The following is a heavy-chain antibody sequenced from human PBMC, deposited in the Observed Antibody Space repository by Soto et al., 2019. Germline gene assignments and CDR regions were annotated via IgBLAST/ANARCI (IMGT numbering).Heavy chain of an antibody. CDR3: AREKLTAVVTLSFDI. Sequence: QVQFMQSGADVKKPGASVKVSCRVFGYNFSKTGFNWVRQAPGQGLEWMGWISGKNGNTNYAQKFRGRVTFTTDTSTSTAYMDLRGLTSDDTAVYYCAREKLTAVVTLSFDIWGQGTMVVVSS. J-gene: IGHJ3*02. V-gene: IGHV1-18*01. D-gene: IGHD2-15*01. CDR2: ISGKNGNT. CDR1: GYNFSKTG.